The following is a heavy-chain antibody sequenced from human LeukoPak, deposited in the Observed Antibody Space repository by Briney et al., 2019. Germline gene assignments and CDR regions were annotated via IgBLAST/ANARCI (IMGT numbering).Heavy chain of an antibody. J-gene: IGHJ4*02. V-gene: IGHV3-33*01. CDR1: GFIFSSYG. CDR3: ARAYCSSTSCFLFDY. D-gene: IGHD2-2*01. Sequence: GGSLRLSCAASGFIFSSYGMHWVRQAPGKGLEWVAVIWYDGSNKYYADSVKGRFTISRDNSKNTLYLQMNSLRAEDTAVYYCARAYCSSTSCFLFDYWGQGTLVTVSS. CDR2: IWYDGSNK.